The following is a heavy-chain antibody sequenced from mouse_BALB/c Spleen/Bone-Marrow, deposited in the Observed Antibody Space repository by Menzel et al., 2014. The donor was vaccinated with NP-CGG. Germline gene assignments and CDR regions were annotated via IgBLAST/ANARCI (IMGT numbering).Heavy chain of an antibody. D-gene: IGHD1-2*01. CDR1: GFDFSRYW. Sequence: EVQLVESGGGLVQPGGSLKLSCAASGFDFSRYWMTWVRQAPGKGLEWIGAINPDSSTINYTPSLKDEFIISRDNAKNTLYLQMSKVRSEDTALYYCARPGYYGYQDVWGAGTTVTVSS. V-gene: IGHV4-1*02. CDR3: ARPGYYGYQDV. CDR2: INPDSSTI. J-gene: IGHJ1*01.